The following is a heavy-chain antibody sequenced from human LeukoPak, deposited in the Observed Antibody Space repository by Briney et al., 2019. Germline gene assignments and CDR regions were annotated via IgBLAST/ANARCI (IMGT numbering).Heavy chain of an antibody. J-gene: IGHJ4*02. D-gene: IGHD2-2*01. CDR2: ISGSGGST. Sequence: GGSLRLSCAASGYTFSSYAMSWVRQAPGKGLEWVSAISGSGGSTYYADSVKGRFTISRDKSKNTLYLQMNSLRAEDTAVYYCAKGAHCSSTSCYEGDWGQGTLVTVSS. CDR1: GYTFSSYA. CDR3: AKGAHCSSTSCYEGD. V-gene: IGHV3-23*01.